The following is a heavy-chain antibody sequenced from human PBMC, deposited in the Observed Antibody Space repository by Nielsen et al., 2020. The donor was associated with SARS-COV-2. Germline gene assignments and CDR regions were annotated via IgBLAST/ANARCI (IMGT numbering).Heavy chain of an antibody. J-gene: IGHJ3*02. V-gene: IGHV3-74*01. Sequence: VCQAPGKGLVWVSRINSDGSSTSYADSVKGRFTISRDNAKNTLYLQMNSLRAEDTAVYYCAKDLGLLWFGEFNDAFDIWGQGTMVTVSS. CDR2: INSDGSST. CDR3: AKDLGLLWFGEFNDAFDI. D-gene: IGHD3-10*01.